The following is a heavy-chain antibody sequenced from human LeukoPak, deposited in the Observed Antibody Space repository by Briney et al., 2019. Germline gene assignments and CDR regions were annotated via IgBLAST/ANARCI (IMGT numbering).Heavy chain of an antibody. CDR1: GDSVSSSGSA. CDR3: ARATVIAAAGPFFYPSIDY. J-gene: IGHJ4*02. CDR2: TYYMSKWYN. V-gene: IGHV6-1*01. D-gene: IGHD6-13*01. Sequence: SQTLSLTCALSGDSVSSSGSAWNWLRQSPSRGLEWVVRTYYMSKWYNDYAVSVTSRIPLYPDTSKNQFSLQLNSVTPEDTAVYYCARATVIAAAGPFFYPSIDYWGQGTLVTVSS.